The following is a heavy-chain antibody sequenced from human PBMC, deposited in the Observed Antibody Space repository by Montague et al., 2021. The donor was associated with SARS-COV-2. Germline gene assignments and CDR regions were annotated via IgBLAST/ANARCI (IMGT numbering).Heavy chain of an antibody. Sequence: SETLSLTCTVSGYSISSGYYWGWIRQPPGKGLEWIGSIYHSGGTXYNPSLKSRVTISVDTSKNQFSLKLSSVTAADTAVYYCARDDYTPGDYYYYYGMDVWGQGTTVTVSS. CDR2: IYHSGGT. CDR1: GYSISSGYY. CDR3: ARDDYTPGDYYYYYGMDV. J-gene: IGHJ6*02. V-gene: IGHV4-38-2*02. D-gene: IGHD4-11*01.